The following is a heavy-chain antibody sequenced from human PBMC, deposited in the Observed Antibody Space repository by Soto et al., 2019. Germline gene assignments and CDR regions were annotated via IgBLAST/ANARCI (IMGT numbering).Heavy chain of an antibody. V-gene: IGHV3-23*01. CDR1: GFTFSTYA. D-gene: IGHD3-10*01. CDR3: AKHGINSYWYFDL. CDR2: ISGSGVNT. Sequence: EVQLLESGGGLVQPGGSLRLSCAASGFTFSTYAMSWVRQAPGKGLELVSTISGSGVNTYYVDSVKGRFTISRDNSNNTLYLQMNSRRGEDTAVYYCAKHGINSYWYFDLWGRGTLVTVSS. J-gene: IGHJ2*01.